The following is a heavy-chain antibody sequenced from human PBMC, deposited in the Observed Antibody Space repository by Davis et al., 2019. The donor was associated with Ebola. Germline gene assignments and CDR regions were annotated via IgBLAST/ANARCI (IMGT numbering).Heavy chain of an antibody. CDR2: INHSGST. CDR1: GGSISSYY. Sequence: SETLSLTCAVSGGSISSYYWSWIRQPPGKGLEWIGEINHSGSTNYNPSLKSRVTISVDTYKNQFSLKLSSVTAADTAVYYCARDAGYSYGSDYWGQGTLVTVSS. V-gene: IGHV4-34*01. CDR3: ARDAGYSYGSDY. D-gene: IGHD5-18*01. J-gene: IGHJ4*02.